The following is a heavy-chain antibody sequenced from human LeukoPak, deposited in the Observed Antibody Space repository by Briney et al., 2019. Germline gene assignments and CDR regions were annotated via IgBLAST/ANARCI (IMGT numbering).Heavy chain of an antibody. CDR1: GGTFSSYA. CDR3: AIDEISDFMIVVPTPYYYYGMDV. CDR2: IIPIFGTA. Sequence: ASVKVSCKASGGTFSSYAISWVRQAPGQGLEWMGGIIPIFGTANYAQKFQGRVTITADESTSTAYMELSSLRSEDTAVYYCAIDEISDFMIVVPTPYYYYGMDVWGQGTTVTVSS. D-gene: IGHD3-22*01. J-gene: IGHJ6*02. V-gene: IGHV1-69*13.